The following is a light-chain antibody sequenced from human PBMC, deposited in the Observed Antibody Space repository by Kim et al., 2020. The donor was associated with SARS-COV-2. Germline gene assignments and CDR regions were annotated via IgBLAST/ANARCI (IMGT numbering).Light chain of an antibody. Sequence: PPASIPFSTTSRLHFSDAKTYLNWWHRRRCQSPRRRIYKVSTRDSGVPDRFSGSGSGTYFPLTITRVEAEDTGVYYCMQSTQWPYTFGQGTKLEI. CDR2: KVS. J-gene: IGKJ2*01. CDR1: SRLHFSDAKTY. CDR3: MQSTQWPYT. V-gene: IGKV2-30*01.